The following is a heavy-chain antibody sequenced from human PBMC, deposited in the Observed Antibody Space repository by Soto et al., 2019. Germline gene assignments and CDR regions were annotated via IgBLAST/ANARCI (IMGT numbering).Heavy chain of an antibody. CDR2: ISGSGVNT. J-gene: IGHJ4*02. D-gene: IGHD3-10*01. CDR3: AKDHRSSGSGSYSEFDY. V-gene: IGHV3-23*01. CDR1: GFTFSSYA. Sequence: PGGSLRLSCAASGFTFSSYAMSWVRQAPGKGLEWVSAISGSGVNTYYADSVKGRFTISRDSSKNTLYLQMNSLRAEDTAVYYCAKDHRSSGSGSYSEFDYWGQGTLVTVS.